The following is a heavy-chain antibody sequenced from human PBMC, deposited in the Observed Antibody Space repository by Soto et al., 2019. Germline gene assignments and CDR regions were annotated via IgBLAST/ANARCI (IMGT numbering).Heavy chain of an antibody. CDR2: IHYTGIT. V-gene: IGHV4-59*01. J-gene: IGHJ5*02. CDR3: ARDRWFDP. CDR1: GDSISSSY. Sequence: SETLSLTCTVSGDSISSSYWSWIRQPPGKGLEWIGYIHYTGITNYNPSLKSRVTISVDTSKNQFSLKLSSVTAADTAVYYCARDRWFDPWGQGTLVTVSS.